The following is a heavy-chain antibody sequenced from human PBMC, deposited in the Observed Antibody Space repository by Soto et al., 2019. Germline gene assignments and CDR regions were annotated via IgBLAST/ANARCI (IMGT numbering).Heavy chain of an antibody. Sequence: GGSLRLSCAASGFTFRSYAMSWVRQAPGKELEWVSAISGSGGSTYYADSVKGRFTISRDNAKNSLYLQMKSLRDEDTAVYYCESLQKHDYPGQGTLDTASS. CDR2: ISGSGGST. CDR1: GFTFRSYA. D-gene: IGHD4-4*01. V-gene: IGHV3-23*01. J-gene: IGHJ4*01. CDR3: ESLQKHDY.